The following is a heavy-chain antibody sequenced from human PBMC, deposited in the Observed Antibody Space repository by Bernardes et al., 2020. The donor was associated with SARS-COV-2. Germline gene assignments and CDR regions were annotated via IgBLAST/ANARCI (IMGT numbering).Heavy chain of an antibody. CDR2: IYHSGST. V-gene: IGHV4-4*02. CDR1: GGSISSSNW. J-gene: IGHJ6*03. Sequence: SETLSLTCAVSGGSISSSNWWSWVRQPPGKGLEWIGEIYHSGSTNYNPSLKSRVTISVDKSKNQFSLRLSSVTAADTAVYYCARGGGDIVVVPAALGPMDVWGKGTTVTVSS. CDR3: ARGGGDIVVVPAALGPMDV. D-gene: IGHD2-2*01.